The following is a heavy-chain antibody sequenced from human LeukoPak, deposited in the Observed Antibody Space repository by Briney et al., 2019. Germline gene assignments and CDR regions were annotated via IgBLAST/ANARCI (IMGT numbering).Heavy chain of an antibody. CDR2: IYYSGST. D-gene: IGHD3-22*01. Sequence: PSETLSLTCTVSGGSISSSSYYWGWIRQPPGKGLEWIGSIYYSGSTYYNPSLKSRVTISVDTSKNQFSLKLSSVTAADTAVYYCARGGIGYYYDSSGLGFWGQGTLVTVSS. V-gene: IGHV4-39*07. CDR1: GGSISSSSYY. J-gene: IGHJ4*02. CDR3: ARGGIGYYYDSSGLGF.